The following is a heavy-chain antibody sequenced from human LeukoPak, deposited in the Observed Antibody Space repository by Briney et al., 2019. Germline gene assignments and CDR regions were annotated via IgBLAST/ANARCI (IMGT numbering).Heavy chain of an antibody. CDR1: GYTFTGYG. CDR2: ISAYNGNT. J-gene: IGHJ4*02. V-gene: IGHV1-18*01. CDR3: GRVGGVGGSSWSDVGS. D-gene: IGHD2-15*01. Sequence: ASVKVSCKASGYTFTGYGISWVRQAPGQRLEWMGWISAYNGNTNYAQKFQGRVTMTTDTSTSTAYMELRSLRSDDTAVYYCGRVGGVGGSSWSDVGSWGQGTLVTVSS.